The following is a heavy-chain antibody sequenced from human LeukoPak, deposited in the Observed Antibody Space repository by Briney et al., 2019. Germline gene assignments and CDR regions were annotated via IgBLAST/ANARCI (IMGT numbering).Heavy chain of an antibody. CDR2: INAGNGNT. CDR3: AGVWSPPYTSSWPYYFDY. Sequence: ASVKVSCKASGYTFTSYAMHWVRQAPGQRLEWMGWINAGNGNTKYSQEFQGRVTITRDTSASTAYMELSSLRSEDTAVYYCAGVWSPPYTSSWPYYFDYWGQGTLVTVSS. CDR1: GYTFTSYA. J-gene: IGHJ4*02. V-gene: IGHV1-3*03. D-gene: IGHD6-13*01.